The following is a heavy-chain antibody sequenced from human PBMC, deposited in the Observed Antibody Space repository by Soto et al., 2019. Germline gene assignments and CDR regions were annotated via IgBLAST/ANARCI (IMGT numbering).Heavy chain of an antibody. V-gene: IGHV3-9*01. CDR3: GKDSTPGGLDY. CDR2: IYWNSNRR. CDR1: GFTINDYA. D-gene: IGHD2-15*01. Sequence: DVQLVESGGGLVQPGRSLTLSCGASGFTINDYAMHWVRQAPGKGLEWVSGIYWNSNRRDYADSVKGRFTISRDNAANSLYLHMNSLREAVTAFYYCGKDSTPGGLDYWGQGAQVTVSS. J-gene: IGHJ4*02.